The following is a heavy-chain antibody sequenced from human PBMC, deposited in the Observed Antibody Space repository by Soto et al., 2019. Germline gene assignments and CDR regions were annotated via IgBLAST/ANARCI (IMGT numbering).Heavy chain of an antibody. Sequence: SLRLSCAASRFTISGHAMHWVRQAPGKGLEWLAVISYDGSDKFYGDSVKGRFTISRDNAKNSLYLEMNSLRAEDTAVYYCARENYFDYWGQGTLVTVSS. CDR3: ARENYFDY. V-gene: IGHV3-30*03. CDR2: ISYDGSDK. J-gene: IGHJ4*02. CDR1: RFTISGHA.